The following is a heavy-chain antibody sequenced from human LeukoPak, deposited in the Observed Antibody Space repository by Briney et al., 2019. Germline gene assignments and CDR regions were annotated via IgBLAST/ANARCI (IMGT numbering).Heavy chain of an antibody. V-gene: IGHV4-59*01. CDR3: ASRVDYYYYYYMDV. CDR2: IYYSGST. Sequence: PSETLSLTCTVSGGSISSYYWSWIRQPPGKGLEWIGYIYYSGSTNYNPSLKSRVTISVDTSKNQFSLKLSSVTAADTAVYYCASRVDYYYYYYMDVWGRGTTVTVSS. CDR1: GGSISSYY. D-gene: IGHD3-10*01. J-gene: IGHJ6*03.